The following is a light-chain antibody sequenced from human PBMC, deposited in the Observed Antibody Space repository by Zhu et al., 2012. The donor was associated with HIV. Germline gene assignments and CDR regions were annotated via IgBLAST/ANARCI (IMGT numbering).Light chain of an antibody. CDR1: QSVYKW. CDR2: GAS. V-gene: IGKV1-5*01. CDR3: QHLNSYPR. Sequence: DIQMTQSPSTLSASVGDRVTITCRASQSVYKWLAWYQQTPGKAPKLLIYGASTLQSGVPSRFSGNGSGKEFTLTISSLQPEDFATYYCQHLNSYPRFGPGTKVDIK. J-gene: IGKJ3*01.